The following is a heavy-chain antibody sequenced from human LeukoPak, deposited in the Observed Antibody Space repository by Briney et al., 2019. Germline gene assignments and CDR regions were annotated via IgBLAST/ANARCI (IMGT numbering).Heavy chain of an antibody. D-gene: IGHD1-26*01. Sequence: PGGSLRLSCAASGFTFSGFWMSWVRQAPGKGLEWVANIKEDGSEKYYVDSVKGRFTISRGNAKNSLYLQMNSLRAEDTAVYFCARDIGGATRYYFDYWGQGTLVTVSS. CDR3: ARDIGGATRYYFDY. V-gene: IGHV3-7*01. CDR1: GFTFSGFW. J-gene: IGHJ4*02. CDR2: IKEDGSEK.